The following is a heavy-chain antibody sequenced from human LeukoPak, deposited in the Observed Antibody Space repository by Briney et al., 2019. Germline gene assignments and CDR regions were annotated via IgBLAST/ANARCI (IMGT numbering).Heavy chain of an antibody. V-gene: IGHV3-48*01. Sequence: HPGGSLRLSCAASGFTFSSYSMNWVRQAPGKGLEWVSYISSSSSTIYYADSVKGRFTISRDNAKNSLYLQMNSLRAEDTAVYYCARDLYYYDSSGSNWAQGTLVTVSS. J-gene: IGHJ4*02. D-gene: IGHD3-22*01. CDR2: ISSSSSTI. CDR3: ARDLYYYDSSGSN. CDR1: GFTFSSYS.